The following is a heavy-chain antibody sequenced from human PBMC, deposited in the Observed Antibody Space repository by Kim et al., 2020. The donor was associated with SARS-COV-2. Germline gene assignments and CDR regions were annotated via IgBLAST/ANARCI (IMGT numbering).Heavy chain of an antibody. J-gene: IGHJ4*02. Sequence: TNWAQKWQGRVTMTRDTSISTVYLELTSLKSDDTAVYYCARSSLLDFDYWGQGTLVTVSS. V-gene: IGHV1-2*02. CDR2: T. D-gene: IGHD3-16*02. CDR3: ARSSLLDFDY.